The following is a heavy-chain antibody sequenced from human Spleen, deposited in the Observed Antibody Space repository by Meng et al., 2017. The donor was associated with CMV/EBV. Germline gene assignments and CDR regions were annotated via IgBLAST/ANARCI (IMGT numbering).Heavy chain of an antibody. D-gene: IGHD3-10*01. CDR3: ARGGSGLLWFGENNWFDL. Sequence: IISGGYYWNWIRQHPGKGLEWIGYIYYTGSTYYNPSFESRVTISVDTSNNQFSLSLSSVTAADTAVYFCARGGSGLLWFGENNWFDLWGQGTLVTVSS. CDR2: IYYTGST. CDR1: IISGGYY. V-gene: IGHV4-31*02. J-gene: IGHJ5*02.